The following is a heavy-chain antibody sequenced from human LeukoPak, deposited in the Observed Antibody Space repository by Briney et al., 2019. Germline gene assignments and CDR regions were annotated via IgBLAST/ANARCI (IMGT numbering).Heavy chain of an antibody. J-gene: IGHJ6*02. CDR2: INSDGSST. Sequence: QAGGSLRLSGAASGFTFSSYWMHWARQAPGKGLVWVSRINSDGSSTSYADSVKGRFTISRDNAKNTLYLQMNSLRAEDTAVYYCAVGTTYYYYGMDVWGQGTTVTVSS. CDR1: GFTFSSYW. V-gene: IGHV3-74*01. D-gene: IGHD4-11*01. CDR3: AVGTTYYYYGMDV.